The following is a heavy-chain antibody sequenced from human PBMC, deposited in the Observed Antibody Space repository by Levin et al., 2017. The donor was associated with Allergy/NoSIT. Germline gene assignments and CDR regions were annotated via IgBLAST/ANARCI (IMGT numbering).Heavy chain of an antibody. CDR1: GFTFRTFW. Sequence: PWGSLRLSCAASGFTFRTFWMAWVRQAPGKGPEWVANIKQDGSDKYYVDSVEGRFTVSRDNAKNSLYLQMNSLRVEDTAVYYCARDHDGEDEYFDFWGQGTLVTVSS. CDR2: IKQDGSDK. V-gene: IGHV3-7*01. J-gene: IGHJ4*02. D-gene: IGHD3-10*01. CDR3: ARDHDGEDEYFDF.